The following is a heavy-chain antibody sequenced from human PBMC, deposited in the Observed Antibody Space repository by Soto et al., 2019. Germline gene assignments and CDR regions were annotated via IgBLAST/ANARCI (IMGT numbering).Heavy chain of an antibody. V-gene: IGHV4-39*02. Sequence: SETLSLTCTVSGGSISSSIYYWGWIRQPPGRGLEWIGIIDYSGTTYYNPSLKSRLTMSVDTSKNHFSLNLSSVTAADTAVYYCARRTGSSTYYFDYWGQGALVTVS. D-gene: IGHD6-6*01. CDR3: ARRTGSSTYYFDY. CDR2: IDYSGTT. CDR1: GGSISSSIYY. J-gene: IGHJ4*02.